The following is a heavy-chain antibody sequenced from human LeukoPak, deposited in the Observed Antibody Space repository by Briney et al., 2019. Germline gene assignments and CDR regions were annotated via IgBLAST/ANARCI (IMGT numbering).Heavy chain of an antibody. CDR3: ARDLVVAARFGYYFDY. D-gene: IGHD2-15*01. CDR1: GFTFSSYA. CDR2: ISYDGSNK. J-gene: IGHJ4*02. Sequence: PGGSLRLSCAASGFTFSSYAMHWVRQAPGKGLEWVAVISYDGSNKYYADSVKGRFTISRDNSKNTLYLQMNSLRAEDTAVYYCARDLVVAARFGYYFDYWGQGTLVTVSS. V-gene: IGHV3-30-3*01.